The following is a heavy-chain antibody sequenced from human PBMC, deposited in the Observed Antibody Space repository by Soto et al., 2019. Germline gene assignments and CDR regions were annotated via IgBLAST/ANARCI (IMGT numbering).Heavy chain of an antibody. D-gene: IGHD5-12*01. CDR3: AKEAKDRGDLALVATTIFDC. V-gene: IGHV3-23*01. CDR1: GFTFSDYA. CDR2: ISGSGGSP. J-gene: IGHJ4*02. Sequence: GGSLRLSCAVSGFTFSDYAMSWVRQAPGKGLEWVSAISGSGGSPYYADSVKGRFTISRDNSQNTLYVQSNSLRAEDTAVYYCAKEAKDRGDLALVATTIFDCWGQGTLVTVSS.